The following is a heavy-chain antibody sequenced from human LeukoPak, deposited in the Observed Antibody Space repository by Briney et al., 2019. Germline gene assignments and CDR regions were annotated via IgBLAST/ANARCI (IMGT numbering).Heavy chain of an antibody. CDR3: ARRRFARPYWYFDL. CDR2: INHSGST. V-gene: IGHV4-34*01. Sequence: SETLSLTCAVYGGSFSGYYWSWIRQPPGKGLEWIGEINHSGSTNYNPSLKSRVTISVDTSKNQFSLRLTSVTAADTAVYYCARRRFARPYWYFDLWGRGTLVTVSS. CDR1: GGSFSGYY. J-gene: IGHJ2*01.